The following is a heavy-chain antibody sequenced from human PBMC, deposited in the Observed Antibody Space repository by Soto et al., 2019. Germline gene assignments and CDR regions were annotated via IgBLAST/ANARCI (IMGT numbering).Heavy chain of an antibody. CDR2: ISYDGSNR. D-gene: IGHD2-2*01. J-gene: IGHJ4*02. CDR3: ASSGDCSSTSCYWPFDY. Sequence: PGGSLRLSCAASGFTFSSHAMHWVRQAPGKGLEWVAVISYDGSNRDYADSVKGRSTISRDNSKNTLYLQMNSLRAEDTAVYYCASSGDCSSTSCYWPFDYWGQGTLVTVS. CDR1: GFTFSSHA. V-gene: IGHV3-30-3*01.